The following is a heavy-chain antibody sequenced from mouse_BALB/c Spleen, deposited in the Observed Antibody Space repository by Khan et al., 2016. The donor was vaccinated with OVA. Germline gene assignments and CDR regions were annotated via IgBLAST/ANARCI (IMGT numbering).Heavy chain of an antibody. CDR3: ARRVLNGIFVY. J-gene: IGHJ3*01. V-gene: IGHV1-7*01. CDR2: IDPSTGYT. D-gene: IGHD2-1*01. Sequence: VQLQESGAELAKPGASLKMSCTASGYSFITYWIHWVKQRPGQGLEWIGYIDPSTGYTEYNQKFKDKATLTADKSSSTAYMQLTSLTSEDSAVYYCARRVLNGIFVYWGQGTLVTVSA. CDR1: GYSFITYW.